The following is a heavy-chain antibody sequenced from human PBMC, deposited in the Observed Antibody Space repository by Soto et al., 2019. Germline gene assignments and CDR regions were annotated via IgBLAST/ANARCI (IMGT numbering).Heavy chain of an antibody. CDR1: GGTFSIYT. D-gene: IGHD6-13*01. CDR3: ARDRDNSNWPNFDS. V-gene: IGHV1-69*04. Sequence: QVQLVQSGSKVKKPGSSVRVSCKTSGGTFSIYTISWVRQAPGQGLEWMGRVLPFLDITSYSQSFQGRVTITADRSTTTAYMELSSLRSEDTAVYYCARDRDNSNWPNFDSWGQGTLVTVSS. CDR2: VLPFLDIT. J-gene: IGHJ4*02.